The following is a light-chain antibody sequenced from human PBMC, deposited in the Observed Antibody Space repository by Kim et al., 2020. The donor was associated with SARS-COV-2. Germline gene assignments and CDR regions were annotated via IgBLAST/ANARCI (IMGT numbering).Light chain of an antibody. V-gene: IGKV1-39*01. Sequence: DIQMTQSPSSLSASVGDRVTVSCRASQSISTYLNWYQQKPGKAPKLLIYASSLQSGVPSRFSGSGSGTDFTLTISGLHPEDFATYYCKQTYSTPFTFGPGTKVDIK. J-gene: IGKJ3*01. CDR2: AS. CDR1: QSISTY. CDR3: KQTYSTPFT.